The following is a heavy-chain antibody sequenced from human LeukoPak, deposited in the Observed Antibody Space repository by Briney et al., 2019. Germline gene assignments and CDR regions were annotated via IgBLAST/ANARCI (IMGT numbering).Heavy chain of an antibody. J-gene: IGHJ4*02. Sequence: GGSLRLSCAASGFTFSSYSMNWVRQAPGKGLEWVSSISSSSNYIYYADSVKGRFTISRDNAKNSLYLQMNSLRAEDTAVYYCASELYYYSSGSYNRLDSWGQGTLVTVSS. CDR1: GFTFSSYS. CDR3: ASELYYYSSGSYNRLDS. V-gene: IGHV3-21*01. CDR2: ISSSSNYI. D-gene: IGHD3-10*01.